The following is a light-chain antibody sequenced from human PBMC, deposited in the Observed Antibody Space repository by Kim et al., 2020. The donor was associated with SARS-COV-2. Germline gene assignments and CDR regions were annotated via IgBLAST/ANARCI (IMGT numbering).Light chain of an antibody. CDR1: NIGSKS. CDR2: YDS. V-gene: IGLV3-21*04. Sequence: KTARITCGENNIGSKSVHWYQQKPGQAPVLVIYYDSDRPSGIPERFSGSNSGNTATLTISRVEAGDEADYYCQVWDSSSDHWVFGGGTQLTVL. CDR3: QVWDSSSDHWV. J-gene: IGLJ3*02.